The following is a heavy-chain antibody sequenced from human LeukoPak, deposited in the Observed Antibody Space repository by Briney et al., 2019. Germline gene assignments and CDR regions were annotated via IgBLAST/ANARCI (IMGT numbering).Heavy chain of an antibody. CDR2: IKNKADDGTT. CDR1: GFTFSYAW. J-gene: IGHJ4*02. D-gene: IGHD2-15*01. CDR3: FRHLVVPGAGADY. Sequence: PGGSLRLSCVASGFTFSYAWMSWVRQAPGKGLEWVGRIKNKADDGTTDYAAPVKGRFTISRDDSKNTLYLQMDSLKTEGTAVYYCFRHLVVPGAGADYWGQGTLVTVSS. V-gene: IGHV3-15*01.